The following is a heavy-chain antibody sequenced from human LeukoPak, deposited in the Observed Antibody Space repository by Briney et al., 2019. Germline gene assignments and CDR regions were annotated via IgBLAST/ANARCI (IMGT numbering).Heavy chain of an antibody. CDR2: ITWNSGTI. CDR1: GFTFDDYA. Sequence: PGRSLRLSCAASGFTFDDYAMHWVRQAPGKGLEWVSGITWNSGTIGYADSVKGRFTISRDNAKNSLYLQMNSLRPEDMAFYYCATEGGYWGQGTLVTVSS. CDR3: ATEGGY. D-gene: IGHD3-16*01. J-gene: IGHJ4*02. V-gene: IGHV3-9*03.